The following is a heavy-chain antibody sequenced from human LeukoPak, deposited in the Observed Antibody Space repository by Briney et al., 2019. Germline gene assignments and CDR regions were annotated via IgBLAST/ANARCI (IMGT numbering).Heavy chain of an antibody. D-gene: IGHD1-14*01. CDR2: INHSGST. CDR3: VRGRMGDC. CDR1: GGSFSGYY. V-gene: IGHV4-34*01. Sequence: PSETLSLTCAVYGGSFSGYYWSWIRQPPGKGLEWIGEINHSGSTNYNPSLKSRVTISVDTSKNQFSLKLSSVTAADTAVYYCVRGRMGDCWGQGTLVTVSS. J-gene: IGHJ4*02.